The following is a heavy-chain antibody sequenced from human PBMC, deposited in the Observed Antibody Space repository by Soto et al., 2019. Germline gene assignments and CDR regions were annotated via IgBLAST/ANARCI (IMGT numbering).Heavy chain of an antibody. CDR1: GYSFSSDW. CDR2: IYPGDSDT. V-gene: IGHV5-51*01. D-gene: IGHD6-13*01. Sequence: GESLKISCKGSGYSFSSDWIGWVRQMPGKGLEWMGIIYPGDSDTRYSPSFQGQVTISADKSISTAYLQWSSLKASDTAMYYCARTAAAGKNYYGVDVWGQGTTVTVSS. CDR3: ARTAAAGKNYYGVDV. J-gene: IGHJ6*02.